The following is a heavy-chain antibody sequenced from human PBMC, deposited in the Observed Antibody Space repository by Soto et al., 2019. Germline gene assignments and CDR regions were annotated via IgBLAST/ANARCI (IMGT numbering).Heavy chain of an antibody. V-gene: IGHV4-4*02. D-gene: IGHD2-15*01. CDR3: ARGHCSGGSCYSGTYWFDP. CDR2: IYHSGST. CDR1: SGSISSSNW. Sequence: SETLSLTCAVSSGSISSSNWWSWVRQPPGKGLEWIGEIYHSGSTNYNPSLKSRVTISVDKSKNQFSLKLSSVTAADTAVYYCARGHCSGGSCYSGTYWFDPWGQGTLVTVSS. J-gene: IGHJ5*02.